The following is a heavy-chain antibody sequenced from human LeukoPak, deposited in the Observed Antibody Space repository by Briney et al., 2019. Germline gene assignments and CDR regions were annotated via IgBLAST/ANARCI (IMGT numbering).Heavy chain of an antibody. CDR1: GRSLSNGGYY. CDR3: VRPYYYGAGSYYDGDY. J-gene: IGHJ4*02. V-gene: IGHV4-31*03. Sequence: TLTLTCTVSGRSLSNGGYYWRWLPQHPGKGREGVVYDYYSGSTYNNPCLKSRVTITVHTSKNKFSLKVSYVTAADRAVYYCVRPYYYGAGSYYDGDYWGRG. CDR2: DYYSGST. D-gene: IGHD3-10*01.